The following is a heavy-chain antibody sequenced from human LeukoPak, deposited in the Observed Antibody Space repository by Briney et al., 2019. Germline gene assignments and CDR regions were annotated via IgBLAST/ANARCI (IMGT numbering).Heavy chain of an antibody. D-gene: IGHD5-24*01. CDR2: INYDGSG. CDR1: GDFIIQAH. CDR3: ARRRGDGPNKDWFDR. J-gene: IGHJ5*02. V-gene: IGHV4-59*08. Sequence: SETLSLTCTGTGDFIIQAHLRELGQPPGKGLEWIGYINYDGSGSYNPSLKSRVTMSVDTSTHQFSLKLSSVTAADTALNYWARRRGDGPNKDWFDRRGQGTLVTVSS.